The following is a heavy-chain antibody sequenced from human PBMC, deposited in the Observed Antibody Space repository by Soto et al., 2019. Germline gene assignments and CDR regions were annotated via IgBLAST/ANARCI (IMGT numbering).Heavy chain of an antibody. J-gene: IGHJ4*02. CDR3: ATGFLGLCTGGNCPLDY. D-gene: IGHD2-15*01. V-gene: IGHV3-33*01. Sequence: QVQLVESGGGVVQPERSLRLSCAASGLTFSRQAMHWGRQAPGRGLEWVAVIWYHGIDKYYADSVKGRFTISRDNSKNTVYLQMNSLRGEDTAVYYCATGFLGLCTGGNCPLDYWGQGTLVTVSS. CDR2: IWYHGIDK. CDR1: GLTFSRQA.